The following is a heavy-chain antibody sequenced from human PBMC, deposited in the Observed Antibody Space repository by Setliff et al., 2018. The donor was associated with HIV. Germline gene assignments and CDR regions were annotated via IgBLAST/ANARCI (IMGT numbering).Heavy chain of an antibody. Sequence: ASVKVSCKASGYTFTSCFLHWVRQAPGQGLEYMGIINPSDGSADYVEKFQDRVTITRDTSTSTVYMEMSSLRSEDTAIYYCAKEYHTAATGTRVANSFDYWGQGTLVTVSS. CDR1: GYTFTSCF. CDR3: AKEYHTAATGTRVANSFDY. J-gene: IGHJ4*02. D-gene: IGHD6-13*01. V-gene: IGHV1-46*01. CDR2: INPSDGSA.